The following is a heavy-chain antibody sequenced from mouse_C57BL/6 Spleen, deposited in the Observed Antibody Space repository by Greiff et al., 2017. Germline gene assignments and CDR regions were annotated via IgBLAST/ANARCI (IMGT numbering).Heavy chain of an antibody. J-gene: IGHJ4*01. Sequence: VQLQQSGAELARPGASVKMSCKASGYTFTSYTMHWVKQRPGQGLEWIGYINPSSGYTKYNQKFKDKATLTADKSSSTASMQMCRLTSEDSAVYYCARSPPRAMDYWGQGTSVTVSS. V-gene: IGHV1-4*01. CDR2: INPSSGYT. D-gene: IGHD2-10*02. CDR3: ARSPPRAMDY. CDR1: GYTFTSYT.